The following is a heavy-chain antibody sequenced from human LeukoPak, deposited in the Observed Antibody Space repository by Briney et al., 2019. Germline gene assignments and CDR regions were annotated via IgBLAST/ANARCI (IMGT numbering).Heavy chain of an antibody. CDR3: ARFDPGVHPGDY. Sequence: LGASVTVSCKTSGGTFSNYGIGWVRQAPGQGLEWVGGIITIFGTVNYAQNLQGRVTYTADESTNTTYMELSSLRSDDTAVYYCARFDPGVHPGDYWGQGTLVTVSS. V-gene: IGHV1-69*01. J-gene: IGHJ4*02. CDR1: GGTFSNYG. CDR2: IITIFGTV. D-gene: IGHD1-1*01.